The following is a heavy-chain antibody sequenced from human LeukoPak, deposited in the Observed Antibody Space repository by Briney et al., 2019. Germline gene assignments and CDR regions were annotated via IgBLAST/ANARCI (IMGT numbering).Heavy chain of an antibody. Sequence: GGSLRLSCAASGFTFSSYSMNWVPQAPGKGLEWVSSISSSSSYIYYADSVKGRFTISRDNAKNSLYLQMNSLRAEDTAVYYCARDCSSTSCSLDYWGQGTLVTVSS. CDR2: ISSSSSYI. D-gene: IGHD2-2*01. CDR1: GFTFSSYS. J-gene: IGHJ4*02. CDR3: ARDCSSTSCSLDY. V-gene: IGHV3-21*01.